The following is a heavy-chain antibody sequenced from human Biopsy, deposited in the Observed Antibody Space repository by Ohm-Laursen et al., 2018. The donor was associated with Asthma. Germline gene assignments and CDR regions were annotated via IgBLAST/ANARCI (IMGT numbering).Heavy chain of an antibody. CDR1: GFTLTTYA. CDR3: ARTFHFWSPYHAEHYQL. V-gene: IGHV3-30-3*01. Sequence: SLRLSCAASGFTLTTYAIHWVRQAPGKGLEWVAVISYDGSSIYYADSVKGRFTISRDNSKNTLSLQMNSLRAEDTAVYYCARTFHFWSPYHAEHYQLWGQGTLVTVSS. D-gene: IGHD3-3*02. CDR2: ISYDGSSI. J-gene: IGHJ1*01.